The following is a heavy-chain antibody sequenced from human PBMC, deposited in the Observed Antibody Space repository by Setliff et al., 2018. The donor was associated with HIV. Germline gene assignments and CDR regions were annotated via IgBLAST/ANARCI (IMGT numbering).Heavy chain of an antibody. CDR1: GFTFSNAW. CDR2: IRRKRDGATT. Sequence: PGGSLRLSCAASGFTFSNAWMGWVRQAPGKGLEWVGRIRRKRDGATTDYAAPVKGRFTISRDDSRNTIYLQMNSLKSEDTAVYYCARSVPDSAYRPTDYWGQGTQVTVSS. CDR3: ARSVPDSAYRPTDY. V-gene: IGHV3-15*01. D-gene: IGHD3-22*01. J-gene: IGHJ4*02.